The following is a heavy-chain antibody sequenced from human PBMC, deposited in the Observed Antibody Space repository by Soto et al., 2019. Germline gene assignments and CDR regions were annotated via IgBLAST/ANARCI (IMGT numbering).Heavy chain of an antibody. CDR1: GFTFSSYA. V-gene: IGHV3-30-3*01. CDR3: ASPPLPAGTMSYYFDY. D-gene: IGHD6-13*01. Sequence: PGGSLRLSCAASGFTFSSYAMHWVRQAPGKGLEWVAVISYDGSNKYYADSVKGRFTISRDNSKNTLYLQMNSLRAEDTAVYYCASPPLPAGTMSYYFDYWGQGTLVTVSS. CDR2: ISYDGSNK. J-gene: IGHJ4*02.